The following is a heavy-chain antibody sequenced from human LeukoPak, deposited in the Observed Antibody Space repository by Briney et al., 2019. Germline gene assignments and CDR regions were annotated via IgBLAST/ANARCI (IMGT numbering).Heavy chain of an antibody. V-gene: IGHV1-46*01. J-gene: IGHJ4*02. CDR1: GYTFTGYY. CDR2: INPSGGST. CDR3: ARDRPYYDYVWGSYRYGDYFDY. D-gene: IGHD3-16*02. Sequence: ASVKVSCKASGYTFTGYYMHWVRQAPGQGLEWMGWINPSGGSTSYAQKFQGRVTMTRDTSTSTVYMELSSLRSEDTAVYYCARDRPYYDYVWGSYRYGDYFDYWGQGTLVTVSS.